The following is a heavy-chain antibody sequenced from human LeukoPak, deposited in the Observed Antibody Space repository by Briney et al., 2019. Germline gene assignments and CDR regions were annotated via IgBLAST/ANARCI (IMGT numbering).Heavy chain of an antibody. D-gene: IGHD6-13*01. V-gene: IGHV1-2*02. CDR3: ARVPPPVLAAAPYNWFDP. Sequence: RGASVKVSCKASGYTFTGYYMHWVRQAPGQGLEWMGWINPNSGGTNYAQKFQGRVTMTRDTSISTAYMELSRLRSDDTAVYYCARVPPPVLAAAPYNWFDPWGQGTLVTVSS. CDR2: INPNSGGT. J-gene: IGHJ5*02. CDR1: GYTFTGYY.